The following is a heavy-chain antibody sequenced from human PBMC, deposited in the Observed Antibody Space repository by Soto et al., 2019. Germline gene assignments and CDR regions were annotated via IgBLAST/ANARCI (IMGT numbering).Heavy chain of an antibody. Sequence: QVQLVESGGGVVQPGRSLRLSCAASGFTFSSYGMHWVRQAPGKGLEWVAVISYDGSNKYYADSVKGRFTISRDNSKNTLYLQMNSLRAEDTAVYYCAKDRDSGWYMCYYYYGMDVWGQGTTVTVSS. D-gene: IGHD6-19*01. CDR1: GFTFSSYG. CDR3: AKDRDSGWYMCYYYYGMDV. CDR2: ISYDGSNK. V-gene: IGHV3-30*18. J-gene: IGHJ6*02.